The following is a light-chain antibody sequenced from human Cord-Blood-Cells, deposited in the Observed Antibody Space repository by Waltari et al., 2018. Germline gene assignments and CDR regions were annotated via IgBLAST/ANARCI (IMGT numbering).Light chain of an antibody. J-gene: IGKJ4*01. V-gene: IGKV1D-8*01. CDR3: QQYYSFPPA. CDR2: AAS. Sequence: VIWMTQSPSLLSASTGDRVTISCRMSQSISSYLAWYQQKPGKAPELLIYAASTLQSGVPSRFSGSGSGTDFTLTISCLQSEDFATYYCQQYYSFPPAFGGGTKVEIK. CDR1: QSISSY.